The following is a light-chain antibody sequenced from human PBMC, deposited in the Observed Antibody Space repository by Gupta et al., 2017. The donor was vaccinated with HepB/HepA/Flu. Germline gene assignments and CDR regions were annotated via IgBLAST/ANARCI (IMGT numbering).Light chain of an antibody. CDR3: AAWEDSLKEVL. Sequence: QSVLSQPPSASGTPGQRLTISCSGSSSNIGRTNVNWYQQLPGTAPKLLIYYNDQRPSGVPDRFSASKSGTSASLVISGLQSEDKAEDVCAAWEDSLKEVLFGGGTKLTVL. CDR2: YND. V-gene: IGLV1-44*01. J-gene: IGLJ2*01. CDR1: SSNIGRTN.